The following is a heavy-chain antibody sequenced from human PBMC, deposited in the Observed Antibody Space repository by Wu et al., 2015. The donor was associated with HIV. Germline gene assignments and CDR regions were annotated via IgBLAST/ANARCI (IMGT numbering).Heavy chain of an antibody. CDR3: ARVWGTTENNWGPMDV. CDR2: IRPDSGAT. Sequence: QVQLVQSGAEVKKPGASVRVSCQTSGYTFTAHYIHWVRQAPGQGLEWMGWIRPDSGATNYAEKFEDRVTMTRDASISTAYMQLNRLRSDDTAVYYCARVWGTTENNWGPMDVWGKGTTVTVSS. V-gene: IGHV1-2*02. D-gene: IGHD7-27*01. J-gene: IGHJ6*03. CDR1: GYTFTAHY.